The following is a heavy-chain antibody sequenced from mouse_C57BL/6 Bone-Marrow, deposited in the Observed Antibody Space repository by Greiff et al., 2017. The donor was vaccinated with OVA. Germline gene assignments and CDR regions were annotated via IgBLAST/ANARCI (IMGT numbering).Heavy chain of an antibody. CDR1: GYTFTSYW. Sequence: QVQLQQPGAELVKPGASVKMSCKASGYTFTSYWITWVKQRPGQGLEWIGDIYPGSGSTNYHEKFKSKATLTVDTSSRTAYMQLSSLTSEDSAVYYCASAVAPDYYAMDYWGQGTSVTGSA. D-gene: IGHD6-1*01. V-gene: IGHV1-55*01. J-gene: IGHJ4*01. CDR2: IYPGSGST. CDR3: ASAVAPDYYAMDY.